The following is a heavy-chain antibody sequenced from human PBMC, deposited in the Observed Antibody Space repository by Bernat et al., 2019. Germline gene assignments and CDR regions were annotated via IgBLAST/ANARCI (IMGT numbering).Heavy chain of an antibody. D-gene: IGHD5-12*01. V-gene: IGHV1-18*01. CDR1: GYTFTSYG. Sequence: QVQLVQSGAEVKKPGASVKVSCKASGYTFTSYGISWVRQAPGQGLEWMGWISAYNGNTNYAQKLQGRVTMTTDTSTSTAYMELRSLRSDDTAVYYCARGAEPTELWLRPLYYYYGMDVWGQGTTVTVSS. J-gene: IGHJ6*02. CDR3: ARGAEPTELWLRPLYYYYGMDV. CDR2: ISAYNGNT.